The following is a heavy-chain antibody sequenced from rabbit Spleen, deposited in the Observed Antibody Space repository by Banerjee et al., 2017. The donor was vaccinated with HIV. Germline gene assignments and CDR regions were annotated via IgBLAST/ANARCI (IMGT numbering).Heavy chain of an antibody. Sequence: QEQLEESGGGLVKPGASLTLTCKASGFSFSNNWICWVRQAPGKGLEWIAYIYHDNGATDYASWARGRFTISKTSSTTVTLQMTSLTAADTATYFCARETSSGWGVVLYYFYLSGPGTLVTVS. CDR2: IYHDNGAT. CDR3: ARETSSGWGVVLYYFYL. D-gene: IGHD4-1*01. V-gene: IGHV1S45*01. CDR1: GFSFSNNW. J-gene: IGHJ4*01.